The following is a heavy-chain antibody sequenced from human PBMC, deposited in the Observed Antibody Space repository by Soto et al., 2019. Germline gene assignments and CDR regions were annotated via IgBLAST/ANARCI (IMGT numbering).Heavy chain of an antibody. CDR1: GYTFTSYG. J-gene: IGHJ5*02. D-gene: IGHD2-2*01. V-gene: IGHV1-18*01. CDR2: ISAYNGNT. Sequence: ASVKVSCKASGYTFTSYGISWVRQAPGQGLEWMGWISAYNGNTNYAQKLQGRVTMTTDTSTSTAYMELRSLRSDDTAVYYCARGYCSSTSCYGSFDPWGQGTLVTVSS. CDR3: ARGYCSSTSCYGSFDP.